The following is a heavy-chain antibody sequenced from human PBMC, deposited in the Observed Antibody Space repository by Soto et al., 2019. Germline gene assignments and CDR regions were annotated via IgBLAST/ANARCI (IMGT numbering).Heavy chain of an antibody. CDR2: ISAYNGNT. D-gene: IGHD3-16*01. V-gene: IGHV1-18*01. CDR1: GYTFTSYG. J-gene: IGHJ3*02. Sequence: ASVKVSCKASGYTFTSYGISWVRQAPGQGLEWMGWISAYNGNTNYAQKLQGRVTMTTDTSTSTAYMELRSLRSDDTAVYYCVRALSLVIAALYDAFDIWGQGTMVTVSS. CDR3: VRALSLVIAALYDAFDI.